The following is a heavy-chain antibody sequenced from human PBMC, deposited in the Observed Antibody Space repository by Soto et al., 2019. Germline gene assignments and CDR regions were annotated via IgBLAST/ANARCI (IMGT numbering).Heavy chain of an antibody. J-gene: IGHJ6*02. CDR3: ARDRDFWSGYYFDYYGMDV. CDR2: ISYDGSNK. D-gene: IGHD3-3*01. CDR1: GFTFSSYA. V-gene: IGHV3-30-3*01. Sequence: GGSLRLSCAASGFTFSSYAMHWVRQAPGKGLEWVAVISYDGSNKYYADSVKGRFTISRDNSKNTLYLQMNSLRAEDTAVYYCARDRDFWSGYYFDYYGMDVWGQGTTVTVSS.